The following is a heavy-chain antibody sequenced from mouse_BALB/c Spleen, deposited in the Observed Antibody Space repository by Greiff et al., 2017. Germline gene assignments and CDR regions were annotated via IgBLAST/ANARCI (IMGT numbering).Heavy chain of an antibody. Sequence: QVQLQQSAAELARPGASVKMSCKASGYTFTSYTMHWVKQRPGQGLEWIGYINPSSGYTEYNQKFKDKTTLTADKSSSTAYMRLSSLTSEDSAVYYCARDHYVSPWFAYGGQGTLVTVSA. J-gene: IGHJ3*01. CDR3: ARDHYVSPWFAY. CDR1: GYTFTSYT. CDR2: INPSSGYT. D-gene: IGHD1-1*01. V-gene: IGHV1-4*02.